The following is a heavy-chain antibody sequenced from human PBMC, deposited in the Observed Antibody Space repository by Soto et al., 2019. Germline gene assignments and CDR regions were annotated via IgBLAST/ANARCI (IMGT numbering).Heavy chain of an antibody. Sequence: EVQLLESGGGLVQTGGSLRLSCAASGFTFNNYAMSWVRQAPGKGLEWVSLISGSGATTAYADSVRGRFTISRDNSMNTVYLHMSSLRAEDPAVYYCAKGTTIFGGVINWGQGTLVTVS. CDR3: AKGTTIFGGVIN. V-gene: IGHV3-23*01. CDR1: GFTFNNYA. D-gene: IGHD3-3*01. CDR2: ISGSGATT. J-gene: IGHJ4*02.